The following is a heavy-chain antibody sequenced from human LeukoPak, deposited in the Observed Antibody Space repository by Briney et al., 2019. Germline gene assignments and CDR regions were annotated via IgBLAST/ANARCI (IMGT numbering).Heavy chain of an antibody. J-gene: IGHJ4*02. CDR1: GFTFSDYY. CDR3: ATSFIGSPGTFDY. CDR2: ISSSGSSI. V-gene: IGHV3-11*04. D-gene: IGHD6-13*01. Sequence: GGSLRLSCAASGFTFSDYYMNWIRRAPGKGLEWISYISSSGSSIYQADSVKGRFTISRDNAENSLSLQMDSLRAEDTAVYYCATSFIGSPGTFDYWGRGTLVTVSS.